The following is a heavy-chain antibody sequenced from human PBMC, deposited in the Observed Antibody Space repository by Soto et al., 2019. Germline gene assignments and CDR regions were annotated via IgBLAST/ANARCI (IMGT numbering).Heavy chain of an antibody. CDR2: IRSRANNFAT. Sequence: EVQLVESGGGLVQPGGSLKLSCAASGFIFSGSAMHWVRQASGKGLEWVGRIRSRANNFATSSAASVKGRFTFSRDDSKNTAYLQMNSLKPEDTAVYYCARAQGAAIRDYYYHGMDVWGQGTTVTVSS. V-gene: IGHV3-73*02. J-gene: IGHJ6*02. D-gene: IGHD6-25*01. CDR3: ARAQGAAIRDYYYHGMDV. CDR1: GFIFSGSA.